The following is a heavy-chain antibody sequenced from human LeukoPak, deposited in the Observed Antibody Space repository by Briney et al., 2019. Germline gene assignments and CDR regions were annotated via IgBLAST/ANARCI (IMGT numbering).Heavy chain of an antibody. CDR2: IYHSGST. V-gene: IGHV4-38-2*02. CDR3: ARLRLLSRVRYFDL. CDR1: GYSISSTYY. D-gene: IGHD2/OR15-2a*01. J-gene: IGHJ2*01. Sequence: SETLSLTCTVSGYSISSTYYWGWIRQPPGKGLEWIGSIYHSGSTYYNPSLKSRVTISVDTSKNQFSLNLSSVTAADTAVYYCARLRLLSRVRYFDLWGRGTLVTVSS.